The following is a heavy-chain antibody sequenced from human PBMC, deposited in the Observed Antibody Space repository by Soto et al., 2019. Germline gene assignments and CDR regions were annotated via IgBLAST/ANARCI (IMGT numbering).Heavy chain of an antibody. CDR3: ERLGDFWSGYSDFDH. Sequence: SETLSRTCTVSGGSISTSSYYWGWIREPPGKGLELIRSIYYSGSTYNHPSLKSRVTISVATSKNQFSLKLSSVTAADTAVYYCERLGDFWSGYSDFDHWGQGTLVTVSS. V-gene: IGHV4-39*01. J-gene: IGHJ4*02. CDR2: IYYSGST. D-gene: IGHD3-3*01. CDR1: GGSISTSSYY.